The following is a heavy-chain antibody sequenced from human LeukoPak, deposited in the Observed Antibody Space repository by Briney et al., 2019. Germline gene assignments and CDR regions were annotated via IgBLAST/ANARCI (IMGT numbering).Heavy chain of an antibody. CDR1: GFTFSSYS. D-gene: IGHD3-9*01. CDR3: VRDSDILASDAFDI. CDR2: IYSGGTT. J-gene: IGHJ3*02. Sequence: GGSLRLSCAASGFTFSSYSMSWVRQAPGKGLEWVSVIYSGGTTYYADSVKGRFTISRDNSKNTLYLQMNSLRAEGTAVYYCVRDSDILASDAFDIWGQGTMVTVSS. V-gene: IGHV3-66*01.